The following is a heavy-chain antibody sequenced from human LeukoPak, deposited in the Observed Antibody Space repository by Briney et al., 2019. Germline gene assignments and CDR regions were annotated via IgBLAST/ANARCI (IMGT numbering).Heavy chain of an antibody. CDR2: IKQDGSQR. D-gene: IGHD6-6*01. CDR3: ARRGGSSSRRSPIDY. CDR1: GFTFSDYW. J-gene: IGHJ4*02. Sequence: GGSLRLSCTASGFTFSDYWMTWVRQAPGKGPEWVANIKQDGSQRYYVYSVRGRFTISRDNAKNSLFLQMNGLRAEDTVVYYRARRGGSSSRRSPIDYWGQGTLVTVSS. V-gene: IGHV3-7*01.